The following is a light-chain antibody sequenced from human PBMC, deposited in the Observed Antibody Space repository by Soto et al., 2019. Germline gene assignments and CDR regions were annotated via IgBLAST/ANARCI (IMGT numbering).Light chain of an antibody. J-gene: IGKJ1*01. CDR2: KAS. CDR1: QSISNW. CDR3: QQYSDNWT. Sequence: DIQMTQSPSTLSASVGDRVTITCRASQSISNWSAWYQQKPGTAPNLLIYKASTLQSGVPSRFSGSGSGTEFTLNISSLQPDDSATYYCQQYSDNWTFGQGTKVEIK. V-gene: IGKV1-5*03.